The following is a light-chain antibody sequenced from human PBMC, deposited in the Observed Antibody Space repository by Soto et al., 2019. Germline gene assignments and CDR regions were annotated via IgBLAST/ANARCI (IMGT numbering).Light chain of an antibody. Sequence: QAVVTQSPSASGSPGQSVTISCTGTSSDIGGYNSVSWYQQHPGKAPKVMIYDVTKRPSGVPDRFSGSKSGNTASLTVSALQSEDEADYDCSSYTDRKNLVFGSGTKLTVL. J-gene: IGLJ1*01. CDR2: DVT. V-gene: IGLV2-8*01. CDR1: SSDIGGYNS. CDR3: SSYTDRKNLV.